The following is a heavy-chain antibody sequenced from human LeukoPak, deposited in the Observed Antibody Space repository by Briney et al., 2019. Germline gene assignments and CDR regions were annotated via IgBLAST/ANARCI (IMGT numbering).Heavy chain of an antibody. J-gene: IGHJ4*02. V-gene: IGHV4-34*01. CDR3: ARDQRGYCSSTSCYYPGTVDY. CDR2: INHSGST. D-gene: IGHD2-2*01. CDR1: GGSFSGYY. Sequence: SETLSLTCAAYGGSFSGYYWSWIRQPPGKGLEWIGEINHSGSTNYNPSLKSRVTISVDTSKNQFSLKLSSVTAADTAVYYCARDQRGYCSSTSCYYPGTVDYWGQGTLVTVSS.